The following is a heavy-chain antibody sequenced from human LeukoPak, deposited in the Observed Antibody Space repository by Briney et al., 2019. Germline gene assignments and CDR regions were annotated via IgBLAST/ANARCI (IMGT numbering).Heavy chain of an antibody. Sequence: GASVKVSCKASGYTFTSYDVNWVRQATGKGLEWMGWMNPNSGNTGYAQKFQGRVTMTSNTSISTAYMELISLRSEDTAVYHCGIDYTSGSYRFAYWGQGGQATVSS. CDR3: GIDYTSGSYRFAY. J-gene: IGHJ4*02. D-gene: IGHD3-10*01. CDR2: MNPNSGNT. CDR1: GYTFTSYD. V-gene: IGHV1-8*01.